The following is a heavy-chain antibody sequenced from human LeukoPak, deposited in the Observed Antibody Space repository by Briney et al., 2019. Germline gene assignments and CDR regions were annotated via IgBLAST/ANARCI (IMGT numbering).Heavy chain of an antibody. CDR1: GYTFTSYA. CDR2: INAGNGNT. V-gene: IGHV1-3*01. CDR3: ARGLRVYLGGSGFKAFDI. J-gene: IGHJ3*02. D-gene: IGHD6-19*01. Sequence: ASVKVSCKASGYTFTSYAMHWVRQAPGQRLEWMGWINAGNGNTKYSQKFQGRVTITRDTSASTAYMELSSLRSEDTAVYYCARGLRVYLGGSGFKAFDIWGQGTMVTVSS.